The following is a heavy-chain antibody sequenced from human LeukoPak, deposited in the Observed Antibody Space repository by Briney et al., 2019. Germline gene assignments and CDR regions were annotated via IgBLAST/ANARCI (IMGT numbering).Heavy chain of an antibody. D-gene: IGHD6-19*01. J-gene: IGHJ6*02. V-gene: IGHV3-53*04. Sequence: GGSLRLSCAASGFTFNTFNMNWVRQAPGKGLEWVSVIYSGGSTYYADSVKGRFTISRHNSKNTLYHQMNSLRAEDTAVYYCARGIKYSSGYYYGMDVWGQGTTVTVSS. CDR1: GFTFNTFN. CDR2: IYSGGST. CDR3: ARGIKYSSGYYYGMDV.